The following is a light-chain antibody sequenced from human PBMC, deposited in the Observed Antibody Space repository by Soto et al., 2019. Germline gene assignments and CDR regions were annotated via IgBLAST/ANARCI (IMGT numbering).Light chain of an antibody. CDR2: EVS. V-gene: IGLV2-14*01. J-gene: IGLJ2*01. CDR1: SSDIGGYKY. CDR3: SSYTSRSLVV. Sequence: QSALTQPASVSGSPGQSITISCTGSSSDIGGYKYVSWYQQHPGKVPKLIIYEVSNRPSGVSIRFSGSKSGNTASLTISGLQAEDEADYPCSSYTSRSLVVFGGGTKLTVL.